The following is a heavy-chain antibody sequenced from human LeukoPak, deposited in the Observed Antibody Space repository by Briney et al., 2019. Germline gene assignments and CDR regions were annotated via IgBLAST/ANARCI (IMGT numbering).Heavy chain of an antibody. J-gene: IGHJ4*02. Sequence: GASVKVSCKASGYTFTAYHMHWVRQAPGQGLEWKGRINPNSGDTNYAQKFQGRVTMTRDTSISTAYMELSRLRSDDTAVYYCARDYCSSTSCLFDYWGQGTLVSVSS. CDR2: INPNSGDT. CDR1: GYTFTAYH. CDR3: ARDYCSSTSCLFDY. V-gene: IGHV1-2*06. D-gene: IGHD2-2*01.